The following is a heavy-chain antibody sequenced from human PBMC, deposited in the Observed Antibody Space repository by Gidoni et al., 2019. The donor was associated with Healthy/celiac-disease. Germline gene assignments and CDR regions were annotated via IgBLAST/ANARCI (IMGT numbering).Heavy chain of an antibody. V-gene: IGHV4-34*01. D-gene: IGHD2-2*01. CDR3: AIGDCSSTSCYWPY. CDR1: GGSFSGYY. CDR2: INHSGST. J-gene: IGHJ4*02. Sequence: QVQLQQWGAGLLKPSETLSLTCAVYGGSFSGYYWSWIRQPPGKGLEWIGEINHSGSTNYNPSLKSRVTISVDTSKNQFSLKLSSVTAADTAVYYCAIGDCSSTSCYWPYWGQGTLVTVSS.